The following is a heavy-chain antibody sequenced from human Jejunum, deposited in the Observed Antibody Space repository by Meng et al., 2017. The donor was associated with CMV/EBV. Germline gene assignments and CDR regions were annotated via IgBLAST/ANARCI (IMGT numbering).Heavy chain of an antibody. CDR3: ARAPPVAAPGSYFDS. CDR2: VTPYGTA. J-gene: IGHJ4*02. V-gene: IGHV4-34*01. CDR1: ASFSDNY. D-gene: IGHD1-14*01. Sequence: ASFSDNYWSSIRQSPGEELEWIGEVTPYGTATYNPSLESRVTISRDTSKNQFSLRLTSVTVEDTAVYYCARAPPVAAPGSYFDSWGQGAQVTVSS.